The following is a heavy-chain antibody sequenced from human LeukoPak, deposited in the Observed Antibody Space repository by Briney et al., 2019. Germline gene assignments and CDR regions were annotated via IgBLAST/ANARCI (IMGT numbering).Heavy chain of an antibody. CDR2: INPDDKSA. J-gene: IGHJ5*02. CDR3: ARDQRAASYYDFWSGYYNWFDP. D-gene: IGHD3-3*01. Sequence: GGSLRLSCAASGFTFSKYWLHWLRQAPGKGLVWVSRINPDDKSASYADSVKGRFTIARDDARKTLYLQMNSLRAEDTAVYYCARDQRAASYYDFWSGYYNWFDPWGQGTLVTVSS. V-gene: IGHV3-74*01. CDR1: GFTFSKYW.